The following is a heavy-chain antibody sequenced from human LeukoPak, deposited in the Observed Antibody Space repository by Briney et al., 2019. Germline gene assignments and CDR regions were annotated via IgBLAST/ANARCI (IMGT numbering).Heavy chain of an antibody. V-gene: IGHV3-23*01. Sequence: GGSLSLSCAASGFTFTTYALSRHPRAQRQELVGVTAIGSSDASSYYADSEKGRLTISRDNSKNTLYLQMNSLRAEDTAVYYCASQRTPVDIVATIPFRVAYYFDYWGQGTLLTVSS. CDR3: ASQRTPVDIVATIPFRVAYYFDY. J-gene: IGHJ4*02. D-gene: IGHD5-12*01. CDR1: GFTFTTYA. CDR2: IGSSDASS.